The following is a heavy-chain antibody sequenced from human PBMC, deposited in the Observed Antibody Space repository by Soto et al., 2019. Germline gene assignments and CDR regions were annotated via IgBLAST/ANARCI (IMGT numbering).Heavy chain of an antibody. CDR2: INHSGRT. Sequence: QVQLQQWGAGLLKPSETLSLTCAVYGGSFSGYYWSWIRQPPGKGLEWIGEINHSGRTNYNPYLKRRVTISVDTSKNHFSLKLSSVTAADTAVYYCARGRQWLVPWYFDLWGRGTLVTVSS. CDR1: GGSFSGYY. CDR3: ARGRQWLVPWYFDL. J-gene: IGHJ2*01. D-gene: IGHD6-19*01. V-gene: IGHV4-34*01.